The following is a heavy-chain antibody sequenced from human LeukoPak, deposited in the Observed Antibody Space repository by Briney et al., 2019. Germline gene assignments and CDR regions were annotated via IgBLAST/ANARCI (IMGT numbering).Heavy chain of an antibody. CDR3: ARLGNNYGYWFDP. CDR1: GYSFATYW. Sequence: GESPKISCKGSGYSFATYWIGWVRQMPGKGLEWMGIIYPGDSDTKYSSSVQGQVTISADKSISTAYLQWSSLKASDTAMYYCARLGNNYGYWFDPWGQGTLDTLPS. D-gene: IGHD1/OR15-1a*01. CDR2: IYPGDSDT. J-gene: IGHJ5*02. V-gene: IGHV5-51*01.